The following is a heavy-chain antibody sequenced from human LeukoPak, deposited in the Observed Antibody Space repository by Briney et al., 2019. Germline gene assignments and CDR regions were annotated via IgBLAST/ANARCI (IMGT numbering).Heavy chain of an antibody. CDR2: ITESGHST. D-gene: IGHD4/OR15-4a*01. CDR1: GFGFSIYA. J-gene: IGHJ4*02. Sequence: GGSLRLSCAASGFGFSIYAMTWVRQAPGKGLEWVSLITESGHSTYYTKSVKGRFTISRDNSKNTLFLQMNSLGVEDTALYFCAKGFACAEDRCYGLDSWGQGILVIVSS. CDR3: AKGFACAEDRCYGLDS. V-gene: IGHV3-23*01.